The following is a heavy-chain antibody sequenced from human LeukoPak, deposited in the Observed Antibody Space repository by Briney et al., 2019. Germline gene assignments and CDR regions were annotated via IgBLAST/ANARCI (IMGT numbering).Heavy chain of an antibody. V-gene: IGHV3-7*01. Sequence: GGSLRLSCAASGFTFSSYSMNWARQAPGKGLEWVANIKQDGSEEYYVDSVKGRFTISRDNARDSLYLQMNSLRAEDTAVYYCAREYSGPRGAFDIWGQGTMVTVSS. D-gene: IGHD5-12*01. CDR2: IKQDGSEE. CDR3: AREYSGPRGAFDI. J-gene: IGHJ3*02. CDR1: GFTFSSYS.